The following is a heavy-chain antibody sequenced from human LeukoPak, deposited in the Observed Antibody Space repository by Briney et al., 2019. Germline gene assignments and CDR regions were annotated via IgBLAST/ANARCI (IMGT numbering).Heavy chain of an antibody. CDR1: GFTFSSYA. J-gene: IGHJ6*02. CDR2: ISGSGGST. Sequence: GGSLRLSCAASGFTFSSYAMSWVRQAPGKGLEWVSAISGSGGSTYYADSVKGRFTISRDNSKSTLYLQMNSLRAEDTAVYYCAKFVGDPYYYYYYGMDVWGQGTTVTVSS. CDR3: AKFVGDPYYYYYYGMDV. V-gene: IGHV3-23*01. D-gene: IGHD2-21*02.